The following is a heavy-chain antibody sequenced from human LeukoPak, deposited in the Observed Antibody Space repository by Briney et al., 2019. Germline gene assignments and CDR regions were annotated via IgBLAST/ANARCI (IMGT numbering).Heavy chain of an antibody. CDR1: GFTFSSYW. CDR2: INQDGSEK. J-gene: IGHJ4*02. CDR3: ARDLYGSGSRYGY. V-gene: IGHV3-7*01. D-gene: IGHD3-10*01. Sequence: PGGSLRLSCAASGFTFSSYWMSWVRQAPGKGLEWVANINQDGSEKHYVDSVKGRFIISRDNAKNSLYLQMNSLRAEDTAVYYCARDLYGSGSRYGYWGQGTLVTVSS.